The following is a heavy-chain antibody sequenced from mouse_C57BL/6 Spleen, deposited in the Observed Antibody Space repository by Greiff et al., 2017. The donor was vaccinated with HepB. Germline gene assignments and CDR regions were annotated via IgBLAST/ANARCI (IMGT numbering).Heavy chain of an antibody. CDR3: ATLGNFDV. J-gene: IGHJ1*03. D-gene: IGHD4-1*01. CDR2: ISYDGSN. CDR1: GYSITSGYY. V-gene: IGHV3-6*01. Sequence: EVQLQQSGPGLVKPSQSLSLTCSVTGYSITSGYYWNWIRQFPGNKLEWMGYISYDGSNNYNPSLKNRISITRDTSKNQFFLKLNSVTTEDTATYYCATLGNFDVWGTGTTVTVSS.